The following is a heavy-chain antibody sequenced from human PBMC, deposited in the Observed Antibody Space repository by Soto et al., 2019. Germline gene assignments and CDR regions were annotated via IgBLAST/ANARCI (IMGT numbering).Heavy chain of an antibody. V-gene: IGHV1-46*01. CDR2: INPSGGST. CDR3: ARDSGSVNMIRDPYSGMAV. D-gene: IGHD3-10*01. J-gene: IGHJ6*01. Sequence: GLEWMGIINPSGGSTSYAQKSQGRVTMTRDTSTSTVYMELSSLRSEDTAVYYCARDSGSVNMIRDPYSGMAVWLQRTTVIVSS.